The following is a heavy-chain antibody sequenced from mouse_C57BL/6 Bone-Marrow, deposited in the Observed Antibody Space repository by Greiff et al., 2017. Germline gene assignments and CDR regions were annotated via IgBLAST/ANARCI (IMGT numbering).Heavy chain of an antibody. CDR2: INPSTGGT. V-gene: IGHV1-42*01. D-gene: IGHD1-1*01. CDR1: GYSFTGYY. Sequence: EVQLQQSGPELVKPGASVKISCKASGYSFTGYYMNWVKQSPEKSLEWIGEINPSTGGTTYNQKFKDKATLTVDKSSSTAYMQLKSLTSEDSAVYYCARGPYYYSSRDWYFDFWGTGTTVTISS. CDR3: ARGPYYYSSRDWYFDF. J-gene: IGHJ1*03.